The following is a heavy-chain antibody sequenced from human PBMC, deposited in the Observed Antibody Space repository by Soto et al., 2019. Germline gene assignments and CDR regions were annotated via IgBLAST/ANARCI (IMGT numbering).Heavy chain of an antibody. V-gene: IGHV3-23*01. Sequence: GGSLRLSCAASGFTFSSYAMSWVRQAPGKGLEWVSAISGSGGSTYYADSVKGRFTISRDNSKNTLYLQMNSLRAEDTAVYYCAKDMNYDSSGYYYEWGQGTLVTVSS. CDR3: AKDMNYDSSGYYYE. CDR1: GFTFSSYA. D-gene: IGHD3-22*01. CDR2: ISGSGGST. J-gene: IGHJ4*02.